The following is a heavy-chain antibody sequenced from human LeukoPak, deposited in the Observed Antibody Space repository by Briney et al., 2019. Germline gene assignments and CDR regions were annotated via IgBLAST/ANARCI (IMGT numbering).Heavy chain of an antibody. CDR1: GGSISSSSYY. J-gene: IGHJ4*02. V-gene: IGHV4-39*01. D-gene: IGHD3-22*01. CDR2: IYYSGST. CDR3: ASGRITMIVVVTISFDY. Sequence: SETLSLTCTVSGGSISSSSYYWGWIRQPPGKGLEWIGSIYYSGSTYYNPSLKSRVTISVDTSKNQFSLKLSSVTAADTAVYYCASGRITMIVVVTISFDYWGQGTLVTVSS.